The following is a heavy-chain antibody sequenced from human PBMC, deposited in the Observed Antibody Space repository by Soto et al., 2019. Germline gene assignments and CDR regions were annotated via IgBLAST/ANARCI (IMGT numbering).Heavy chain of an antibody. CDR3: ARVYCSSTSCYANYYYYVDV. D-gene: IGHD2-2*01. CDR1: GYSFTSYW. V-gene: IGHV5-51*01. Sequence: GESLKISCKGSGYSFTSYWIGWVRQMPGKGLEWMGIIYPGDSDTRYSPSFQGQVTISADKSISTAYLQWSSLKASDTAMYYCARVYCSSTSCYANYYYYVDVWGKGTTVTVSS. CDR2: IYPGDSDT. J-gene: IGHJ6*03.